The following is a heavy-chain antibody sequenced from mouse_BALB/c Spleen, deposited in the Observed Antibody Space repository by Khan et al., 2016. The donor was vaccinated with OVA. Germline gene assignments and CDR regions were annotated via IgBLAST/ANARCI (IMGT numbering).Heavy chain of an antibody. J-gene: IGHJ2*01. CDR3: ARTARIKY. Sequence: EVQLLESGPGLVKPSQSLSLTCTVTGYSITSGYGRNWIRQFPGNQLELMVYISYSGSTNYNPSLKSRISITRDTSKNQFFLQLNSVTTEDTATYYCARTARIKYWGQGTTLTVSS. D-gene: IGHD1-2*01. V-gene: IGHV3-2*02. CDR2: ISYSGST. CDR1: GYSITSGYG.